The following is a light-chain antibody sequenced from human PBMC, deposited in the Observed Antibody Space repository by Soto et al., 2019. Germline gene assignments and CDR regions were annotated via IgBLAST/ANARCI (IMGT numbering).Light chain of an antibody. Sequence: QSALTQPPSVSGSLGQSVIISCTGTSSDIGTYDRVSWYQQPPGTAPKLLIYGVDNWPSGVPDRFSGSKSGNTASLTISGLQAEDEAVYYCSSYTTSNTLLFGGGTQLTVL. J-gene: IGLJ3*02. CDR2: GVD. V-gene: IGLV2-18*02. CDR1: SSDIGTYDR. CDR3: SSYTTSNTLL.